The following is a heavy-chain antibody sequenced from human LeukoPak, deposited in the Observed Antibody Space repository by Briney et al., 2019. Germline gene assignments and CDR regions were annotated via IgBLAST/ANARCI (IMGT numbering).Heavy chain of an antibody. J-gene: IGHJ5*02. V-gene: IGHV4-59*01. D-gene: IGHD5-24*01. CDR3: ARDRGRDGYIGWFDP. CDR2: IYYSGST. Sequence: SETLSLTCTVSGGSISSYYWSWIRQPPGKGLEWIGYIYYSGSTNYNPSLKSRVTISVDTSKNQFSLELSSVTAADTAVYYCARDRGRDGYIGWFDPWGQGTLVTVSS. CDR1: GGSISSYY.